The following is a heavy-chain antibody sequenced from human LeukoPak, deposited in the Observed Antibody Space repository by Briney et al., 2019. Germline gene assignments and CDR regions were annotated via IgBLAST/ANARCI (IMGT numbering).Heavy chain of an antibody. J-gene: IGHJ4*02. V-gene: IGHV3-7*01. CDR2: IKQDGSEK. CDR3: ARGKSGSYGTKGY. Sequence: GGSLRLSCVASGFTFSSYWMSWVRQAPGKGLECVADIKQDGSEKYYVDSVKGRFTISRDNAKNSLYLQMNSLRVEDTAVYYCARGKSGSYGTKGYWGQGALVTVSS. CDR1: GFTFSSYW. D-gene: IGHD1-26*01.